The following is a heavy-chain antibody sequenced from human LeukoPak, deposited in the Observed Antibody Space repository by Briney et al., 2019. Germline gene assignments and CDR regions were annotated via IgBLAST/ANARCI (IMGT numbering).Heavy chain of an antibody. J-gene: IGHJ3*02. CDR3: AIMTLQQIDAFDI. Sequence: SETLSLTCTVSGGSISSDTYYWGWIRQPPGKGLEWIGSVYYSGSTYYNPSLKSRVTISVDTSKNQFSLKLSSVTAADTAVYYCAIMTLQQIDAFDIWGQGTMVTVSS. V-gene: IGHV4-39*07. CDR2: VYYSGST. D-gene: IGHD3-16*01. CDR1: GGSISSDTYY.